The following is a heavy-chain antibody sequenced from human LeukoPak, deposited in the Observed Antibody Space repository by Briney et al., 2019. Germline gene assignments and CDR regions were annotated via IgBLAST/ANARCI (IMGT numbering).Heavy chain of an antibody. V-gene: IGHV3-30*02. CDR3: ARLREIPVFGVVTKSTSYFDY. Sequence: PGGSLRLSCAASGFTFSSYGMHWVRQAPGKGLEWVAFIRYDGSNKYYADSVKGRFTISRHNAKNSLYLQMNSLRAEDTAVYYCARLREIPVFGVVTKSTSYFDYWGQGTLVTVSS. D-gene: IGHD3-3*01. CDR2: IRYDGSNK. CDR1: GFTFSSYG. J-gene: IGHJ4*02.